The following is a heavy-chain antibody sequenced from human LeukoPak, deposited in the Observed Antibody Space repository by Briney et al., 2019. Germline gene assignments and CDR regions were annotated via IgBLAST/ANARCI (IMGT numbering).Heavy chain of an antibody. CDR3: AKTFCSGGTCYPYNYYYMDV. CDR2: ISYDGSNK. D-gene: IGHD2-15*01. V-gene: IGHV3-30*18. Sequence: GGSLRLSCAASGFTFSSYGMHWVRQAPGKGLEWVAVISYDGSNKYYADSVKGRFTISRDNSKNTLFLQMNSLRPEDTAVYYCAKTFCSGGTCYPYNYYYMDVWGKGTAVTVSS. CDR1: GFTFSSYG. J-gene: IGHJ6*03.